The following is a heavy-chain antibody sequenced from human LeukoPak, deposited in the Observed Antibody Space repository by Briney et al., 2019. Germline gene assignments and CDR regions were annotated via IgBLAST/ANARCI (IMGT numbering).Heavy chain of an antibody. Sequence: GGSVTVSCKASGYTFTSYDINWVRQAPGQGLEWMGWMNPNSGNTAYAQKFQGRVTMTRNTSISTAYMELSSLRSEDTAVYYCARGVSSGSRSIDYWGQGTLVTVSS. V-gene: IGHV1-8*01. CDR1: GYTFTSYD. D-gene: IGHD3-22*01. CDR2: MNPNSGNT. CDR3: ARGVSSGSRSIDY. J-gene: IGHJ4*02.